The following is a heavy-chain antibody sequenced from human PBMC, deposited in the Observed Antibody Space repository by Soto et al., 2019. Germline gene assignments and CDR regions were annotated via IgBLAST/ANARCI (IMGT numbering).Heavy chain of an antibody. Sequence: QVQLVESGGGVVQPGRSLRLSCAASGFSFSSYAIHWVRQAPVKGLEWVAVISYDGSNKYYADSVKGRFTISRDNSKNTLHLQMNSLRAEDSAAYYCAPDTAMATELGYWGQGTLVTVSS. J-gene: IGHJ4*02. V-gene: IGHV3-30-3*01. CDR2: ISYDGSNK. CDR3: APDTAMATELGY. D-gene: IGHD5-18*01. CDR1: GFSFSSYA.